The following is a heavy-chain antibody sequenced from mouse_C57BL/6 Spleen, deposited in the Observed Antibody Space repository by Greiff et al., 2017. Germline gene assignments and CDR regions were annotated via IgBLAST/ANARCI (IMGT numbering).Heavy chain of an antibody. D-gene: IGHD1-1*01. CDR3: ARSGGSSYRSYWYFDV. CDR1: GYTFTSYW. J-gene: IGHJ1*03. CDR2: INPSNGGT. V-gene: IGHV1-53*01. Sequence: QVQLQQPGTELVKPGASVKLSCKASGYTFTSYWMHWVKQRPGQGLEWIGNINPSNGGTNYNEKFKSKATLTVDKSSSTAYMQLSSLTSEDSAVYYCARSGGSSYRSYWYFDVWGTGTTVTVSS.